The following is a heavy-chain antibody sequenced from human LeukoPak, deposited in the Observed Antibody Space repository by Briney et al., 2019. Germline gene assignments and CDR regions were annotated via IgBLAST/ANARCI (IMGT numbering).Heavy chain of an antibody. D-gene: IGHD3-22*01. Sequence: GGSLRLSCAASGFTFSSYAMSWVRQAPGKGLEWVSAISGSGGSTYYADSVKGRFTISRDNSKNTLYLQMNSLRAEDTAVYYCAKDRYDSRVRLYYFDYWGQGTLVTVSS. J-gene: IGHJ4*02. CDR1: GFTFSSYA. V-gene: IGHV3-23*01. CDR2: ISGSGGST. CDR3: AKDRYDSRVRLYYFDY.